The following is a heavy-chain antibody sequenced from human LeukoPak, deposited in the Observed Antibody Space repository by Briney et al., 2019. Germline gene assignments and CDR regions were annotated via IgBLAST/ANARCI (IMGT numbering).Heavy chain of an antibody. CDR3: AGGSDYGGNYYYFDY. Sequence: GASVKVSCKASGYTFTRYAMHWVRQAPGQRLEWMGWTNAGNGNTKYSQKFQGRVTITRDTSASTAYMELSSLRSEDTAVYYCAGGSDYGGNYYYFDYWGQGTLVTVSS. J-gene: IGHJ4*02. V-gene: IGHV1-3*01. D-gene: IGHD4-23*01. CDR1: GYTFTRYA. CDR2: TNAGNGNT.